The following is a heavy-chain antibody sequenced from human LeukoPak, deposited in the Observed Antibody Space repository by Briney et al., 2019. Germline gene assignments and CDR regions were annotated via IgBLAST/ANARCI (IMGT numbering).Heavy chain of an antibody. CDR1: GFIFTNAW. V-gene: IGHV3-15*01. CDR3: TTDRGISGTTDLDY. Sequence: GGSLRLSCAASGFIFTNAWMSWVRQAPGKGLEWVGRIRSKAVGGTTDYAAPVKGRFTVSRDDSKNTFYLEMNSLNTEDTAVYYCTTDRGISGTTDLDYWGQGTLVTVSS. CDR2: IRSKAVGGTT. J-gene: IGHJ4*02. D-gene: IGHD1-20*01.